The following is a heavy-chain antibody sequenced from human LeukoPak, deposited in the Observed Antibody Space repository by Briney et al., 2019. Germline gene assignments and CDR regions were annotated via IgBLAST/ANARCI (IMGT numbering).Heavy chain of an antibody. V-gene: IGHV4-39*01. CDR3: ARHYWGYYYDSSGFDY. Sequence: KPSETLSLACTVSGGSISSTSYYWGCIRQPPGKGLEWIGSIYYSGSTYYNPSLQSRVTIFVDTSKNRVALFLISVTAADTAVYYCARHYWGYYYDSSGFDYWGQRTLVTVSS. CDR1: GGSISSTSYY. J-gene: IGHJ4*02. CDR2: IYYSGST. D-gene: IGHD3-22*01.